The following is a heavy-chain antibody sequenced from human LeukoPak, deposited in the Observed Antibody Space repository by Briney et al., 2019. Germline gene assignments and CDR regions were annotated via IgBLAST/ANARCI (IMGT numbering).Heavy chain of an antibody. V-gene: IGHV1-8*01. Sequence: ASVKVSCKAYGYTFTSYDINWVRQATGQGLEWMGWMNPNSGNTGYAQKFQGRVTMTRNTSISTAYMELSSLRSEDTAVYYCARVGSSSSWYNGATDYWGQGTLVTVSS. J-gene: IGHJ4*02. CDR1: GYTFTSYD. D-gene: IGHD6-13*01. CDR2: MNPNSGNT. CDR3: ARVGSSSSWYNGATDY.